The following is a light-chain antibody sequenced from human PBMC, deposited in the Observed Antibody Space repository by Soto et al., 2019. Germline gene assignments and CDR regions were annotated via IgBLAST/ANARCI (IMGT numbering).Light chain of an antibody. J-gene: IGKJ2*01. CDR1: QSINSY. CDR2: AAS. Sequence: DIQMTQSPSSLSASVGDRVTITCRASQSINSYLNWYQQKPGKAPKLLIYAASSLQSGVPSRFRSSGSGKGFTLTISSLEPEDFATYHCRQSYSTPYTFGRGTKLEIK. V-gene: IGKV1-39*01. CDR3: RQSYSTPYT.